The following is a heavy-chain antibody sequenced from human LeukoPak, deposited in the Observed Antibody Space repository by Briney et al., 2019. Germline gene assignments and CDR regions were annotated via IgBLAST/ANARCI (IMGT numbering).Heavy chain of an antibody. CDR3: AREIRGYYAAY. J-gene: IGHJ4*02. CDR1: GFNFVNYA. Sequence: PGGSLRLSCAASGFNFVNYAMHWVRQAPGKGLDWVALISYDGSFRSYADSVKGRFTISRDSSTNTVSLQMNSLRDEDAAMYYCAREIRGYYAAYWGQGILVTVSS. CDR2: ISYDGSFR. V-gene: IGHV3-30*04. D-gene: IGHD3-3*01.